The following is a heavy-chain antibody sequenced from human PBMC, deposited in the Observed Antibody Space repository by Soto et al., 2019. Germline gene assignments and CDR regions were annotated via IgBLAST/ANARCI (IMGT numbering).Heavy chain of an antibody. CDR3: ARDPGRYCSGGSCYFDY. J-gene: IGHJ4*02. D-gene: IGHD2-15*01. Sequence: SVKVSCKASGGTFSSYAISSVRQAPGQGFEWMGGIIPIFGTANYAQKLQGRVTITADESTSTAYMELSSLRSEDTAVYYCARDPGRYCSGGSCYFDYWGQGTLVTVSS. V-gene: IGHV1-69*13. CDR1: GGTFSSYA. CDR2: IIPIFGTA.